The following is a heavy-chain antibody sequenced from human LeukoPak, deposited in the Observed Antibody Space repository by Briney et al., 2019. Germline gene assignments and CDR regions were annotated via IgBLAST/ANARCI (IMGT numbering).Heavy chain of an antibody. CDR1: GGTFSSYA. CDR3: ARAPLGATQAFDI. J-gene: IGHJ3*02. V-gene: IGHV1-69*13. CDR2: IIPIFGTA. Sequence: SVKVSCKASGGTFSSYAISWVRQAPGQGLEWMGGIIPIFGTANYAQKFQGRVTITADEFTSTAYMELSSLRSEDTAVYYCARAPLGATQAFDIWGQGTMVTVSS. D-gene: IGHD1-26*01.